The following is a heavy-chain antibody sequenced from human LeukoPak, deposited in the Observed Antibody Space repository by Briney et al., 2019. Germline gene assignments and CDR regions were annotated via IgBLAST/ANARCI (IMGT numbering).Heavy chain of an antibody. D-gene: IGHD3-10*01. CDR3: AREAPRLLWFGELSPPYYYYYMDV. CDR2: INHSGST. V-gene: IGHV4-38-2*02. CDR1: GYSISSGYY. Sequence: SETLSLTCTVSGYSISSGYYWSWIRQPPGKGLEWIGEINHSGSTNYNPSLKSRVTISVDTSKNQFSLKLSSVTAADTAVYYCAREAPRLLWFGELSPPYYYYYMDVWGKGTTVTVSS. J-gene: IGHJ6*03.